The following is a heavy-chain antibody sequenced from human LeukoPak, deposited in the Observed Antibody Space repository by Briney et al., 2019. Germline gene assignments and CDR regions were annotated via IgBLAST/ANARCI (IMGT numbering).Heavy chain of an antibody. CDR2: ISSTSSSI. V-gene: IGHV3-48*01. J-gene: IGHJ2*01. D-gene: IGHD5-24*01. CDR1: GYTFSAYS. Sequence: GGSLRLSCAASGYTFSAYSINWVRQAPGQGLEWISYISSTSSSIFYADSVKGRFTISRDNAKNSLYLQMNSLRAEDTAVYYCAREGQGGDGYNYNYWYFDLWGRGTLVTVSS. CDR3: AREGQGGDGYNYNYWYFDL.